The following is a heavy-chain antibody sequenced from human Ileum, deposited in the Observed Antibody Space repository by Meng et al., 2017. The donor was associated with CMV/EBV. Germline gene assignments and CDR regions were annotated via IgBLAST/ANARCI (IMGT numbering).Heavy chain of an antibody. D-gene: IGHD3-3*02. CDR3: ARSNFAYHLDY. CDR2: TRNKANSYTT. V-gene: IGHV3-72*01. J-gene: IGHJ4*02. Sequence: SGYVYSDHYIDWVRQAPGKGLEWVGLTRNKANSYTTEYAASVQGRFTISRDDSKNSVYLQMNSLKNEDTAVYYCARSNFAYHLDYWGQGTLVTVSS. CDR1: GYVYSDHY.